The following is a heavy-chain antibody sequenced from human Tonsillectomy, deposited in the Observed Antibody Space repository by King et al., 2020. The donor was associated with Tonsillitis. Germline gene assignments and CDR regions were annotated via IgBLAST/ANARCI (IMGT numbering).Heavy chain of an antibody. CDR1: GFNFSDHY. CDR3: TRSPKFTIGICHFDW. CDR2: SRDKGRGFTT. Sequence: GQLVQSGGGLVQPGGSLRLSCTVSGFNFSDHYMDWVRQAPGKGLEWLGRSRDKGRGFTTEYAASVKGRFSISRDDSQNSLYLQMRSLKTEDTAMYYCTRSPKFTIGICHFDWWGQGTLVTVSS. J-gene: IGHJ4*02. V-gene: IGHV3-72*01. D-gene: IGHD2-15*01.